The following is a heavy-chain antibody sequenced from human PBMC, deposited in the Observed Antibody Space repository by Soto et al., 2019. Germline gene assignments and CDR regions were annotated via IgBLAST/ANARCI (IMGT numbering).Heavy chain of an antibody. CDR1: GFTFSSYG. CDR2: ICYDGSNK. Sequence: XVCLRLSCAACGFTFSSYGMHWVRPAPGKGLEWVAVICYDGSNKYYADSVKGRFTISRDNSKNTLYLQMNSLRAEDTAVYYCARDLSYYDSSGYPLGYWGQGTLVTVSS. CDR3: ARDLSYYDSSGYPLGY. V-gene: IGHV3-33*01. J-gene: IGHJ4*02. D-gene: IGHD3-22*01.